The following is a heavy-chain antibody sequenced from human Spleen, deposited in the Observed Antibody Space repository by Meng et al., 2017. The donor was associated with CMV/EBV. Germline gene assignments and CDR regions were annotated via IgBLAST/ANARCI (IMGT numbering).Heavy chain of an antibody. CDR2: INEDGSFT. V-gene: IGHV3-74*03. D-gene: IGHD7-27*01. CDR3: GRDLTGERDQ. J-gene: IGHJ4*02. CDR1: GFTFSSYW. Sequence: VESWGTLVLAGGSLRLSWADSGFTFSSYWMHWVRQVPGEGLVWVSRINEDGSFTSYAGSVQGRFTISRDNAKNTLYLQMNSLRVDDSAVYYCGRDLTGERDQWGQGTLVTVSS.